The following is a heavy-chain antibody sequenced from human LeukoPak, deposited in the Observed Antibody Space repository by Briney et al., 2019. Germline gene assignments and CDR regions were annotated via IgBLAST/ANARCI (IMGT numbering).Heavy chain of an antibody. CDR2: IWYDGSNK. V-gene: IGHV3-33*01. J-gene: IGHJ4*02. CDR3: ARDGGIAAAGTPADFDY. Sequence: GGSLRLSCAASGFTLSSYGMHWVRQAPGKGLEWEAVIWYDGSNKYYADSVKGRFTISRDNSKNTLYLQMNSLRAEDTAVYYRARDGGIAAAGTPADFDYWGQGTLVTVSS. CDR1: GFTLSSYG. D-gene: IGHD6-13*01.